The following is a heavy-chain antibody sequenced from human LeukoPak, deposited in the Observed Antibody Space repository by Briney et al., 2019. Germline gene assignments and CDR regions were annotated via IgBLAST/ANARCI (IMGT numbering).Heavy chain of an antibody. CDR1: GFTFSSYA. CDR2: ISGSGINT. Sequence: PGGSLRLSCAASGFTFSSYAMTWVRQAPGKGLEWVSVISGSGINTDYADSVKGRFTISRDNSKNTLYLQMNSLRAEDTAVYYCAKNWQYCSSTSCYFPDYWGQGTLVTVSS. V-gene: IGHV3-23*01. D-gene: IGHD2-2*01. CDR3: AKNWQYCSSTSCYFPDY. J-gene: IGHJ4*02.